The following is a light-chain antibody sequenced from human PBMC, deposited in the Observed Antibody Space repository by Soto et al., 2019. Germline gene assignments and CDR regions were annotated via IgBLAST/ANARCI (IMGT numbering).Light chain of an antibody. Sequence: EIVMTQSPATLSVSPGERAALSCRASQTVYNNLAWYQQKPGQAPRLLIYGASARATGIPARFSGSGSGTEFSLTVSSLQSEDFAVYYCQQYSNWPLTFGGGTKVEIK. CDR3: QQYSNWPLT. CDR1: QTVYNN. J-gene: IGKJ4*01. V-gene: IGKV3-15*01. CDR2: GAS.